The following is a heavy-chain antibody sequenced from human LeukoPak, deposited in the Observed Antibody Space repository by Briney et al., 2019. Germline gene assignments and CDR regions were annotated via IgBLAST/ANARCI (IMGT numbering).Heavy chain of an antibody. CDR1: GGSFSGYY. Sequence: SEALSLTCAVYGGSFSGYYWSWIRQPPGKGLEWIGEINHSGSTNYNPSLKSRVTISLDKSKNQFSLILTSVTAADTAIYYCARGTLTVAAECDPWGQGTLVTVST. CDR3: ARGTLTVAAECDP. CDR2: INHSGST. V-gene: IGHV4-34*01. D-gene: IGHD4-11*01. J-gene: IGHJ5*02.